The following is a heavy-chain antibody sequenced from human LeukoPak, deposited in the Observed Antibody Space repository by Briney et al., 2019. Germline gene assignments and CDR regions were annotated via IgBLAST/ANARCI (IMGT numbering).Heavy chain of an antibody. D-gene: IGHD5-18*01. CDR2: LYSGGTT. Sequence: PGGSLRLSCAASGFTVSSNYMSWVRQAPGKGLEWVSVLYSGGTTYYADSVQGRFTISRDDSKNTLYLQMNSLRAEDTAVYYCARDLETDTSDAFDIWGQGTMVTVSS. V-gene: IGHV3-66*01. J-gene: IGHJ3*02. CDR1: GFTVSSNY. CDR3: ARDLETDTSDAFDI.